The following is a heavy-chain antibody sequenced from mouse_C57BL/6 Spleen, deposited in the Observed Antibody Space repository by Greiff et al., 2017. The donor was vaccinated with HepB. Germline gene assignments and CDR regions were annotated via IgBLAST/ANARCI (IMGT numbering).Heavy chain of an antibody. CDR1: GFSLTSYA. CDR3: ARNGGYDPYYYAMDY. Sequence: VMLVESGPGLVAPSQSLSITCTVSGFSLTSYAISWVRQPPGKGLEWLGVILTGGGTNYNSALKSRLSISKDNSKSQVFLKMNSLQTDDTARYYCARNGGYDPYYYAMDYWGQGTSVTVSS. D-gene: IGHD2-2*01. J-gene: IGHJ4*01. V-gene: IGHV2-9-1*01. CDR2: ILTGGGT.